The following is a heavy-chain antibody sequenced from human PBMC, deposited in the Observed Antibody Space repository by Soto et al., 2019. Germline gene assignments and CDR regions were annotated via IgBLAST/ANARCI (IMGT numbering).Heavy chain of an antibody. CDR2: INAGNGNT. V-gene: IGHV1-3*01. J-gene: IGHJ6*02. CDR1: GYTFTSYA. Sequence: GASVKVSCKASGYTFTSYAMHWVRQAPGQRLEWMGWINAGNGNTKYSQKFQGRVTITRDTSASTAYMELSSLRSEDTAVYYCASEGITMVRGVKGGLPYYYYYGMDVWGQGTTVTVSS. D-gene: IGHD3-10*01. CDR3: ASEGITMVRGVKGGLPYYYYYGMDV.